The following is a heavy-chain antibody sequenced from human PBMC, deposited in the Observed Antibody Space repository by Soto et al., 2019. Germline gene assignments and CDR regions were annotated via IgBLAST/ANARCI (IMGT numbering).Heavy chain of an antibody. CDR3: TRASSLDFDF. J-gene: IGHJ4*02. CDR2: IRRNAYGGTT. Sequence: GGSLRLSCTTSGFTFGDYALSWVRQAPGKGLEWVGFIRRNAYGGTTDYAASVKGRFTISRDDSKSIAYLQMNSLRTEDTALYYCTRASSLDFDFWGRGTLVTVS. V-gene: IGHV3-49*04. CDR1: GFTFGDYA. D-gene: IGHD3-16*01.